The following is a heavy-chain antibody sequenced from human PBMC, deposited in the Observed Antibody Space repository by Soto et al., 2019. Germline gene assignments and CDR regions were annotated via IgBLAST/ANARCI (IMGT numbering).Heavy chain of an antibody. J-gene: IGHJ4*02. CDR3: VRDMSEVGRHDNPTFDV. D-gene: IGHD1-1*01. CDR2: ISPDNGET. Sequence: APVKVSCKAFGYTFTSFGISWVRQAPGQGPEWMGWISPDNGETIYAQKVQGRVTVTRDTSSTTVYMELRSLRPDDSAFYFCVRDMSEVGRHDNPTFDVWGQGALVTV. CDR1: GYTFTSFG. V-gene: IGHV1-18*01.